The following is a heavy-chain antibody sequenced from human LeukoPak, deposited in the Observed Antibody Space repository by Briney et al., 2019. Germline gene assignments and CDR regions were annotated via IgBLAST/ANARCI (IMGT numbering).Heavy chain of an antibody. V-gene: IGHV1-46*01. J-gene: IGHJ4*02. CDR2: SNPSGVGT. Sequence: ASVKVSCRASGYTFTSYYMHWVRQAPGQGLEWMGVSNPSGVGTNYAQRFQGRVTMTRDTSTTTVYMELSSLRSEDTAVYYCAREESGGYFDYWGQGTLVTVSS. CDR1: GYTFTSYY. CDR3: AREESGGYFDY. D-gene: IGHD2-8*02.